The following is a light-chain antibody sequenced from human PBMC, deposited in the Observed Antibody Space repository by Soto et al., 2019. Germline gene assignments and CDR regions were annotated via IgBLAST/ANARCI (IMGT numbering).Light chain of an antibody. CDR2: GAS. CDR3: QQYNEWPPLT. CDR1: QSVNSN. J-gene: IGKJ4*01. V-gene: IGKV3-15*01. Sequence: EIVMTQSPATLSVSPGERATLSCRASQSVNSNLAWYRQKPGQAPRLLIYGASTRATGIPARFSGSGSGTACTLTINSLQSEDFAVYYCQQYNEWPPLTFGGGTKVEIK.